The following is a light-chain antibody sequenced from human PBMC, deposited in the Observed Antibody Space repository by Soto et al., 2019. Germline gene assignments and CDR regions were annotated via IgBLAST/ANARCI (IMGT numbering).Light chain of an antibody. J-gene: IGKJ5*01. CDR3: QQRSIPIT. CDR1: QSVSNSY. Sequence: EIVLTQSPGTLSLSPGERATLSCRASQSVSNSYLAWYQQKPGQAPRPLMSGASRRATGVPARFSGSGSGTDFTLTISSLEPEDFAVYYCQQRSIPITFGQGTRLEIK. CDR2: GAS. V-gene: IGKV3D-20*02.